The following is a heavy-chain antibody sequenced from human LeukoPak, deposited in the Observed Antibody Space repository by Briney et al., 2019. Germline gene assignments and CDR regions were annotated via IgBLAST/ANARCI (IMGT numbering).Heavy chain of an antibody. D-gene: IGHD6-13*01. CDR1: GGSFSGYY. CDR3: ARGRDSSRLVDY. CDR2: INHSGST. J-gene: IGHJ4*02. Sequence: SETLSLTCAVYGGSFSGYYWSWIRQPPGKGLEWIGEINHSGSTNYNPSLKSRVTISVDTSKNQFSLKLSSVTAADTAVYYCARGRDSSRLVDYWGQGTLVTVSS. V-gene: IGHV4-34*01.